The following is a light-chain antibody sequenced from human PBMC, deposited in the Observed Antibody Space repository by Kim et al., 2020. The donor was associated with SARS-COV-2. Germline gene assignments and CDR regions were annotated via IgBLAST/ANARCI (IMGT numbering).Light chain of an antibody. CDR3: QVWVRGSIRV. J-gene: IGLJ1*01. CDR1: NIGSKN. Sequence: VALGQTARITCGGDNIGSKNVHWYQQKPGQAPVLVIYRDINRPSGIPERFSGSNSGNTATLTISSAQAGDEADYYCQVWVRGSIRVFGTGTKVTVL. CDR2: RDI. V-gene: IGLV3-9*01.